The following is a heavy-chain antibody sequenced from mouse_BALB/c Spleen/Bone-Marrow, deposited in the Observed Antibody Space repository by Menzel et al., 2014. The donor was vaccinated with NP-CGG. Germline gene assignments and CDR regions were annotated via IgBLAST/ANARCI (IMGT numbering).Heavy chain of an antibody. CDR1: GFTFSSFG. D-gene: IGHD4-1*01. V-gene: IGHV5-17*02. CDR3: TRGGNWDDFDY. CDR2: ISSGSSTI. J-gene: IGHJ2*01. Sequence: DVKLQESGGGLVQPGGSRKLSCAASGFTFSSFGMHWVRQAPEKGLEWVAYISSGSSTIFYADTVKGRFTVSRDNPKNTLFLQMTSLRSEDTAVYYCTRGGNWDDFDYWGQGTTLTVSS.